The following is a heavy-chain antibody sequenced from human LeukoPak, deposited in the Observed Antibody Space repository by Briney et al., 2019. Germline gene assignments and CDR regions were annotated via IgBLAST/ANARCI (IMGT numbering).Heavy chain of an antibody. CDR1: GFTFSSYG. J-gene: IGHJ4*02. Sequence: GGSLRLSCAASGFTFSSYGMHWVRQAPGKGLEWVAFIRYDGSNKYYADSVKGRFTISRDNSKNTLYLQTNSLRAEDTAVYYCAKGAGYCSGGSCYRLDCCGQGTLVTVSS. CDR2: IRYDGSNK. D-gene: IGHD2-15*01. V-gene: IGHV3-30*02. CDR3: AKGAGYCSGGSCYRLDC.